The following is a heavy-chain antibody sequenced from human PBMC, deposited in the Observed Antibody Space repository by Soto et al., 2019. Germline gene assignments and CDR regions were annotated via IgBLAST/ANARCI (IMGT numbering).Heavy chain of an antibody. Sequence: EVQLVESGGGLVQPGGSLRLSCAASGFTFSSYSMNWVRQAPGKGLEWVSYISSSSSTIYYADSVKGRFTISRDNAKNSLKMQMNSLRAEDTAVYYCARNDFWSGLYYYYMDVWGKGTTVTVSS. J-gene: IGHJ6*03. V-gene: IGHV3-48*01. CDR1: GFTFSSYS. D-gene: IGHD3-3*01. CDR3: ARNDFWSGLYYYYMDV. CDR2: ISSSSSTI.